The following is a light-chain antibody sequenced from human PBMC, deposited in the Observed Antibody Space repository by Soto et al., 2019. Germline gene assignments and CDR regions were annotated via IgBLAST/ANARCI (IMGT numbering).Light chain of an antibody. CDR3: GSWDSSLSAYV. Sequence: QSVLTQPPSVSAAPGQRVTISCSGSSSNIGGNSVSWYQQLPGTAPKLLIYDDDKRPSGIPDRFSGSKSGTSATLGITGFQTGEEADYYRGSWDSSLSAYVFGTGNKVTV. J-gene: IGLJ1*01. CDR1: SSNIGGNS. CDR2: DDD. V-gene: IGLV1-51*01.